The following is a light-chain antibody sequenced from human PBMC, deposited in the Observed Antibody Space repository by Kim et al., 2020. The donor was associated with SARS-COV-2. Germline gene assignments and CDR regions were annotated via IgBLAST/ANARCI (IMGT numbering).Light chain of an antibody. J-gene: IGKJ2*01. V-gene: IGKV1-39*01. CDR3: QQSFTSPST. CDR1: HNIDNF. CDR2: TAS. Sequence: SASGGDSVTITCRASHNIDNFLNWYQQEPGEAPNLRMYTASSLQSGVPARFSGRGSGTDFTLTISKVQPEDLATYYCQQSFTSPSTFGQGTKLEI.